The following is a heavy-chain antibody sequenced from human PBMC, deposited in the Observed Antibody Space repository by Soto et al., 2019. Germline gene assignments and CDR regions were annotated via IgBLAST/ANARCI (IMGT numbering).Heavy chain of an antibody. J-gene: IGHJ5*02. D-gene: IGHD3-16*01. CDR2: IYYSGST. V-gene: IGHV4-30-4*01. Sequence: QVQLQESGPGLVKPSQTLSLTCTVSGGSISSGDYYWSWIRQPPGKGLEWIGYIYYSGSTYYNPSLKSRVTISVDTSKNQFSLKLSSVTAADMAVYYCARDVRNFGGPFRFDPWGQGTLVTVSS. CDR3: ARDVRNFGGPFRFDP. CDR1: GGSISSGDYY.